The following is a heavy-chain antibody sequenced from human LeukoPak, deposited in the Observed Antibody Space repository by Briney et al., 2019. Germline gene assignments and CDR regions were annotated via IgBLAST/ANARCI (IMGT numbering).Heavy chain of an antibody. CDR1: GYTFTGYY. D-gene: IGHD2-15*01. Sequence: ASVKVSCKASGYTFTGYYMHWVRQAPGQGLEWMGWINPNSGGTNYAQKFQGRVTMTRDTSISTAYMELSRLRSDDTAVYYCARVDDLGHYSGGSCYRYFQHWGQGTLVTVSS. V-gene: IGHV1-2*02. CDR3: ARVDDLGHYSGGSCYRYFQH. CDR2: INPNSGGT. J-gene: IGHJ1*01.